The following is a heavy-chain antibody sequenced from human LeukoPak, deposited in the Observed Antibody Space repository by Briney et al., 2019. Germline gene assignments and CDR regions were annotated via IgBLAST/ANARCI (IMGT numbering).Heavy chain of an antibody. CDR3: ASSRERGYSYGHRMDV. V-gene: IGHV4-4*02. J-gene: IGHJ6*03. CDR2: IYHSGST. D-gene: IGHD5-18*01. CDR1: GGSISSSNW. Sequence: PSGTLSLTCAVSGGSISSSNWWSWVRQPPGKGLEWIGEIYHSGSTNYNPSLKSRVTISVDKSKNQFSLKLSSVTAADTAVYYCASSRERGYSYGHRMDVWGKGTTVTISS.